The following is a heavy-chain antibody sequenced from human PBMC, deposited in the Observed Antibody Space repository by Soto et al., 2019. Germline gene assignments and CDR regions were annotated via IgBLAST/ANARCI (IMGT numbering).Heavy chain of an antibody. D-gene: IGHD2-2*01. CDR3: ARAPSYCISTSCYGYHYGMDV. J-gene: IGHJ6*01. CDR2: IYYSGST. V-gene: IGHV4-61*01. CDR1: GGSVSSGSYY. Sequence: QVQLQESGPGLVKPSETLSLTCTVSGGSVSSGSYYWSWIRQPPGKGLEWIGYIYYSGSTNYNPSLKSRVTISVDTSKNQFSLKLSSVTAADTAVYYCARAPSYCISTSCYGYHYGMDVW.